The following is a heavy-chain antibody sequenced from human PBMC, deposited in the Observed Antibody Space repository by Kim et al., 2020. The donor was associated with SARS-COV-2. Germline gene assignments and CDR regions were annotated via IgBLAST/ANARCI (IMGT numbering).Heavy chain of an antibody. CDR3: ARDGSAVGSWYYFEY. CDR1: GFTFSSYG. Sequence: GGSLRLSCAASGFTFSSYGMHWVRQAPGKGLEWVAVIWYDGSDEYYADSVKGRFTISRDNSKNTLYLQMNSLRAEDTAVYYCARDGSAVGSWYYFEYWGQGTLVTVSS. J-gene: IGHJ4*02. D-gene: IGHD6-13*01. V-gene: IGHV3-33*01. CDR2: IWYDGSDE.